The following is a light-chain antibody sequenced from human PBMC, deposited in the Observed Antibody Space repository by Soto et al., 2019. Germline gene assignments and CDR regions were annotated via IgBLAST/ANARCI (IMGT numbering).Light chain of an antibody. CDR1: QSVGSY. CDR3: QHCGNWLT. CDR2: DAS. J-gene: IGKJ4*01. Sequence: EIVLTQSPATLSLSPGERATLSCRVSQSVGSYLAWYQQKPGQPPRLLIYDASNRATGIPARFSGSGSGTDFTLTISSLEPEDFAVYYCQHCGNWLTFGGGTKVEIK. V-gene: IGKV3-11*01.